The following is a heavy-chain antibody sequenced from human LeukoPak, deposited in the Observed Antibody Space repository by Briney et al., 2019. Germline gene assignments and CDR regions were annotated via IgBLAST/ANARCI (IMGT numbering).Heavy chain of an antibody. CDR1: GYSFTSYW. J-gene: IGHJ4*02. CDR2: NDPSDSYT. V-gene: IGHV5-10-1*01. CDR3: ARHMYYDLTFDY. D-gene: IGHD3-16*01. Sequence: GESLKISCKGSGYSFTSYWISWVRQMPGKGLEWMGRNDPSDSYTNYSTSFQGHVTISADKSISTAYLQWSSLKASDTAMYYCARHMYYDLTFDYWGLGTLVSVSS.